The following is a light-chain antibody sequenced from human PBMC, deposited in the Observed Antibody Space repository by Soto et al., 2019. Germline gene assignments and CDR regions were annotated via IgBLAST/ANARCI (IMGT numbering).Light chain of an antibody. J-gene: IGKJ5*01. Sequence: EIVLAQSPGTLSLSPGEGATRARRVSLRVTNSFLAWYQQKPGQAPRLLIYGASSRATGIPDRFSGSGSGTDFTLTISILEPEDFAVYYCQQYGSASITFGQGTRLEIK. CDR2: GAS. V-gene: IGKV3-20*01. CDR3: QQYGSASIT. CDR1: LRVTNSF.